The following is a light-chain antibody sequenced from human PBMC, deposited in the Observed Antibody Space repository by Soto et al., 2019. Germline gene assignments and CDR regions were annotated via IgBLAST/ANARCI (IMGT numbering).Light chain of an antibody. CDR2: GNN. Sequence: QSVLTQPTSMSGDPGQRVTISCTGTSANIGAGYDVHWYQQLPGMAPKLLIYGNNKRPSGVPDRFSGSKSGTSASLAITGLQAEDEADYYCQSYDSTLSGLYVLGTGTKLTVL. CDR3: QSYDSTLSGLYV. V-gene: IGLV1-40*01. CDR1: SANIGAGYD. J-gene: IGLJ1*01.